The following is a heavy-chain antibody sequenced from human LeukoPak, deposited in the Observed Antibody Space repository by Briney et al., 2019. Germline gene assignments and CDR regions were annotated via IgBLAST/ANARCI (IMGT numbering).Heavy chain of an antibody. J-gene: IGHJ6*02. CDR3: ARSPGHTIFGVAPYYYYGMDV. CDR2: IYYSGST. D-gene: IGHD3-3*01. Sequence: TSETLSLTCTVSGGSISSGGYYWSWIRQHPGKGLEWIGYIYYSGSTYYNPSLKSRVTISVDTSKNQFSLKLSSVTAADTAVYYCARSPGHTIFGVAPYYYYGMDVWGQGTTVTVSS. V-gene: IGHV4-31*03. CDR1: GGSISSGGYY.